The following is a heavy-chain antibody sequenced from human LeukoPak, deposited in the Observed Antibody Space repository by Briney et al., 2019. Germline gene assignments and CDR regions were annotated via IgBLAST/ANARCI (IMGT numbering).Heavy chain of an antibody. CDR1: GFPFNNAW. CDR2: ISSGSGTI. D-gene: IGHD1-26*01. J-gene: IGHJ3*02. Sequence: GGSLRLSCAASGFPFNNAWITWVRQAPGKGLEWVSYISSGSGTIYYADSVKGRFTISRDNAKNSLYLQMNSLRAEDTAVYYCARDQWGDIWGQGTMVSVSS. CDR3: ARDQWGDI. V-gene: IGHV3-48*01.